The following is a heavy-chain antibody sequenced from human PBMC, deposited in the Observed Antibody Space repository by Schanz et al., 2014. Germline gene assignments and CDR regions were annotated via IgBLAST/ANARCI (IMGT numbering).Heavy chain of an antibody. D-gene: IGHD3-10*01. CDR1: GFPFSTYS. Sequence: EVQLVESGGGLVKPGGSLRLSCVASGFPFSTYSIHWVRQAPGKGLEWVSYIRSDNNYIYYADSVKGRFTISRDNAKSRLILQMTSLKAEDTAVYYCVREDMVRGIRAFDLWGQGTMVTVSS. J-gene: IGHJ3*01. CDR2: IRSDNNYI. V-gene: IGHV3-21*01. CDR3: VREDMVRGIRAFDL.